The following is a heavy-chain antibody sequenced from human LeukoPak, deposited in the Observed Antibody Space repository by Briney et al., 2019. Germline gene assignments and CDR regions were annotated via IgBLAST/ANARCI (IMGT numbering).Heavy chain of an antibody. V-gene: IGHV3-21*01. Sequence: NPGGSLRLSCAASGFTLSSLAMHWVRQAAGKGLEWVSSSGTRSGTKYYADSVMGRFTISRDSAMNSVSLQINSLRAEDTAVYYCLRQMTYGELSDPDFRGQGTLVTVSS. CDR3: LRQMTYGELSDPDF. D-gene: IGHD3-16*02. J-gene: IGHJ4*02. CDR2: SGTRSGTK. CDR1: GFTLSSLA.